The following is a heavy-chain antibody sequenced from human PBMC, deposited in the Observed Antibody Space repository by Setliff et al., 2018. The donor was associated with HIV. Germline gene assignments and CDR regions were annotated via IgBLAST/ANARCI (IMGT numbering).Heavy chain of an antibody. CDR3: ARVVYDFWSGYYGPYYYYMDV. J-gene: IGHJ6*03. D-gene: IGHD3-3*01. Sequence: GGSLRLSCAASGFTVSDNYMSWVRQAPGKGLEWVSYISHSGFTIYYADSVKGRFTISRDNAKNSLYLQMNSLRVEDTAVYYCARVVYDFWSGYYGPYYYYMDVWGKGTTVTVSS. CDR2: ISHSGFTI. CDR1: GFTVSDNY. V-gene: IGHV3-11*04.